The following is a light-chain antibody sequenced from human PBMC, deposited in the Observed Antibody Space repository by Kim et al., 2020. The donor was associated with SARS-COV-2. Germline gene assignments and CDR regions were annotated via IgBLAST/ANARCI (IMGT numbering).Light chain of an antibody. J-gene: IGLJ2*01. CDR3: NSRDSSGNHLNVV. CDR1: SLRSYY. CDR2: GKN. V-gene: IGLV3-19*01. Sequence: GQTVRITCQGDSLRSYYASWYQQKPGQAPVLVIYGKNNRPSGIPDRFSGSSSGNTASLTITGAQEEDEADYYCNSRDSSGNHLNVVFGGGTQLTVL.